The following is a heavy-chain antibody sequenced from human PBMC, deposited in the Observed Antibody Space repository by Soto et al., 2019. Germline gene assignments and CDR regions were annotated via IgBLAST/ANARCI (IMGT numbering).Heavy chain of an antibody. V-gene: IGHV1-69*13. Sequence: ASVKVSCKASGGTFSSYAISWVRQAPGQGLEWMGGIIPIFGTANYAQKFQGRVTITADESTSTAYMELSSLRSEDTAVYYCASTKYYGMDVWGQGTTVTVSS. CDR1: GGTFSSYA. J-gene: IGHJ6*02. CDR2: IIPIFGTA. CDR3: ASTKYYGMDV.